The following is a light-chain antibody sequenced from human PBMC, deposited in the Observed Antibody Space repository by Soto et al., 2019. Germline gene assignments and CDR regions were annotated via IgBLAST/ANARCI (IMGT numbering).Light chain of an antibody. CDR3: SSYTSSSTSYVV. Sequence: QSALTQPASVSGSPGQSITISCTGTSSDVGGYNYVSWYQQHPGKAPKLIIYDVGNRPSGVSNRFSGSKSGNTASLTISGLQAEDESDYYCSSYTSSSTSYVVFGGETKLTVL. V-gene: IGLV2-14*01. CDR2: DVG. CDR1: SSDVGGYNY. J-gene: IGLJ2*01.